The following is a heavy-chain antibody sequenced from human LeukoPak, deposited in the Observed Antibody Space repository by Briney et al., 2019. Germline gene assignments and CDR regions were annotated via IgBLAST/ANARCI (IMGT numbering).Heavy chain of an antibody. CDR1: GYSFTSYW. D-gene: IGHD6-19*01. Sequence: GASLMISCKGSGYSFTSYWISWVRQLPGKGLEWMGRIDPSDSYTNYSPSFQGHVTISADKSISTAYLQWSSLKASDTAMYHCARLRYSSDYWFDPWGQGTLVTVSS. J-gene: IGHJ5*02. CDR2: IDPSDSYT. V-gene: IGHV5-10-1*01. CDR3: ARLRYSSDYWFDP.